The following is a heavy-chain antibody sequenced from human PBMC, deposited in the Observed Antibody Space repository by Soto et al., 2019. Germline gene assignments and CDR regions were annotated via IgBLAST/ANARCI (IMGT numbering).Heavy chain of an antibody. D-gene: IGHD3-10*01. CDR1: GFTFSSYA. CDR3: AKDRAVARWNTMVRGVLFDY. Sequence: GGSLRLSCAASGFTFSSYAMSWVRQAPGKGLEWVSAISGSGGSTYYADSVKGRFTISRDNSKNTLYLQMNSLRAEDTAVYYCAKDRAVARWNTMVRGVLFDYWGQGTLVTVSS. CDR2: ISGSGGST. J-gene: IGHJ4*02. V-gene: IGHV3-23*01.